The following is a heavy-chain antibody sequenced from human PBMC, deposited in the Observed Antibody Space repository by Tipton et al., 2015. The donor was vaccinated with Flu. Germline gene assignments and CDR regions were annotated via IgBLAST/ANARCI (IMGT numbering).Heavy chain of an antibody. CDR3: ATTTYYYGSGSHDY. J-gene: IGHJ4*02. D-gene: IGHD3-10*01. CDR1: GGFVSSYY. Sequence: GSLRLSCTVSGGFVSSYYWNWIRQPPGKGLEWIGYIYNNQYTKYNPSLKSRVTVSVDPSMSQFSLRLTSVTAADTAVYYCATTTYYYGSGSHDYWGQGTLVTVSS. V-gene: IGHV4-4*09. CDR2: IYNNQYT.